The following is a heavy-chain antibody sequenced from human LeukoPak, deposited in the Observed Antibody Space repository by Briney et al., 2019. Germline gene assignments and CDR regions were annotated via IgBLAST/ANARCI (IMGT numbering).Heavy chain of an antibody. Sequence: GGSLRLSCGASGFTFSSYGMHWVRQSTGKGVEWVAQISYDGPIKYYAHSMKGLFTVSRDNSKNTLYLQMNSLGGEDTAVYYCARASGIDYTDMVDSWGQGTLVTVSA. J-gene: IGHJ4*02. V-gene: IGHV3-30*03. CDR1: GFTFSSYG. D-gene: IGHD1-26*01. CDR2: ISYDGPIK. CDR3: ARASGIDYTDMVDS.